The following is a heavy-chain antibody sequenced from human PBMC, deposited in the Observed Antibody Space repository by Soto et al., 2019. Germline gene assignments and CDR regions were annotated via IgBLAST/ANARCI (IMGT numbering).Heavy chain of an antibody. V-gene: IGHV4-30-4*01. D-gene: IGHD2-21*02. CDR3: ARVSGNSEY. Sequence: PSETLSLTCTVSGGSISSGDYYWSWIRQPPGKGLEWIGYIYYSGGTYYNPSLKSRVTISVDTSKNQFSLKLSSVTAADTAAYYCARVSGNSEYWGQGTLVTVSS. J-gene: IGHJ4*02. CDR1: GGSISSGDYY. CDR2: IYYSGGT.